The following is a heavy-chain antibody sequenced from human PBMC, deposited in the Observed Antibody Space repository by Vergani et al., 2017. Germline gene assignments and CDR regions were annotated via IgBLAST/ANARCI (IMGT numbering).Heavy chain of an antibody. CDR2: INHSGST. CDR3: ARRRGYSYYRPFDY. Sequence: QVQLPQWGAGLLKPSETLSLPCAVYGGSFSGYYWSWIRQPPGKGLEWIGEINHSGSTNYNPSLKSRVTISVDSSKNQFSLKLSSVTAADTAVYYCARRRGYSYYRPFDYWGQGTLVTVSS. D-gene: IGHD5-18*01. CDR1: GGSFSGYY. V-gene: IGHV4-34*01. J-gene: IGHJ4*02.